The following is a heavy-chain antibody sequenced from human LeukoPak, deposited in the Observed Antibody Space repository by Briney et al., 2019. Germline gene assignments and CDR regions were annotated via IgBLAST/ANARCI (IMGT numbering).Heavy chain of an antibody. J-gene: IGHJ4*02. V-gene: IGHV3-53*04. CDR2: IYSGGST. CDR1: GFTFSDYY. CDR3: ARASGYGGNTDLDY. Sequence: PGGSLRLSCAASGFTFSDYYMSWIRQAPGKGLEWVSVIYSGGSTYYADSVKGRFTISRHNSKNTLYLQMNSLRAEDTAVYYCARASGYGGNTDLDYWGQGTLVTVSS. D-gene: IGHD4-23*01.